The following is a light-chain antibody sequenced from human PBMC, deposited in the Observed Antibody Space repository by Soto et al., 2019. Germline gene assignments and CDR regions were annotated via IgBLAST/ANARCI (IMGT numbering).Light chain of an antibody. CDR2: YAT. V-gene: IGKV1-13*02. CDR3: HQFNSYPLT. CDR1: QDITNA. Sequence: AIPLTQSPSYLSASVGDKVTITCRARQDITNALAWYQQKPGKVPKLLIYYATSLETWVPSRFSASGSGTDFTLTISGLQTEDSATYYCHQFNSYPLTFGGGTKVEIK. J-gene: IGKJ4*01.